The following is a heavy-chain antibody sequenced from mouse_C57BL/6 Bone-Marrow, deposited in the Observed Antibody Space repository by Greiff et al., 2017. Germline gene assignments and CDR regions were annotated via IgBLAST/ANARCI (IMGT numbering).Heavy chain of an antibody. V-gene: IGHV1-59*01. D-gene: IGHD1-1*01. CDR3: ARANYYGSSYGY. CDR2: IDPSDSYT. CDR1: GYTFTSYW. J-gene: IGHJ2*01. Sequence: QVQLQQSGAELVRPGTSVKLSCKASGYTFTSYWMHWVKQRPGQGLEWIGVIDPSDSYTNYNQKFKGKATLTVDTSSSTAYMQLSSLTSEDSAVYYCARANYYGSSYGYWGQGTTLTVSS.